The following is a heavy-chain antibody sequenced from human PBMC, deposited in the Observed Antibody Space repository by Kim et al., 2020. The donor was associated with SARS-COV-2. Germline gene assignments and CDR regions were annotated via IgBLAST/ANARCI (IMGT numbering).Heavy chain of an antibody. V-gene: IGHV4-59*13. CDR1: GGSISSYY. J-gene: IGHJ5*02. Sequence: SETLSLTCTVSGGSISSYYWSWIRQPPGKGLEWIGYIYYSGSTNYNPSLKSRVTISVDTSKNQFSLKLSSVTAADTAVYYCARAYSGWRKNWFDPWGQGTLVTVSS. D-gene: IGHD6-19*01. CDR3: ARAYSGWRKNWFDP. CDR2: IYYSGST.